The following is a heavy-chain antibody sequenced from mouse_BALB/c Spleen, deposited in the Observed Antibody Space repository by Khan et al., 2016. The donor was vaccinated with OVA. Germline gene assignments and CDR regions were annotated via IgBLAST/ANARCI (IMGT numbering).Heavy chain of an antibody. V-gene: IGHV1-9*01. CDR1: GYTFSGYW. Sequence: QIQLVQSGAELMKPGASVKISCKATGYTFSGYWLEWVKQRPGHGLEWIGEILPGSGSRNYNEKFKGKATFTADISSKTTYMQLSSLTSEDSAVYYYARVNYGSRDYFDYWGQGTTLTVSS. CDR3: ARVNYGSRDYFDY. CDR2: ILPGSGSR. J-gene: IGHJ2*01. D-gene: IGHD1-1*01.